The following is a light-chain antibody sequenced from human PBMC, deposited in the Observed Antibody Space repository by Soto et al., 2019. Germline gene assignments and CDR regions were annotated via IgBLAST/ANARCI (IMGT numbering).Light chain of an antibody. Sequence: QSVLTQPASVSGSPGQSITISCTGTSSDVGGYNYVSWYQQHPGKAPKLMIYEVSNRPSGVSNSFSCSKSGNTASLTISGLQSEDEVDYYCSSYTSSSTVVFGGGTKVTVL. CDR1: SSDVGGYNY. CDR3: SSYTSSSTVV. CDR2: EVS. V-gene: IGLV2-14*01. J-gene: IGLJ2*01.